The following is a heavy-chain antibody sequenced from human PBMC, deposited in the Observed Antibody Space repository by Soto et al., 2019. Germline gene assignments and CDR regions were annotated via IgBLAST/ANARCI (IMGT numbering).Heavy chain of an antibody. CDR3: AKDLTMVRGVLVDP. CDR2: ISGSGGST. V-gene: IGHV3-23*01. Sequence: GGSLRLSCAASGFTFSSYAMSWVRRAPGKGLEWVSAISGSGGSTYYADSVKGRFTISRDNSKNTLYLQMNSLRAEDTAVYYCAKDLTMVRGVLVDPWGQGTLVTVSS. CDR1: GFTFSSYA. D-gene: IGHD3-10*01. J-gene: IGHJ5*02.